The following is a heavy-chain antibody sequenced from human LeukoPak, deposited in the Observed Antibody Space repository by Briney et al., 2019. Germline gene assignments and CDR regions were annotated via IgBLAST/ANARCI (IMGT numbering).Heavy chain of an antibody. CDR3: ARDRDLVTASFDY. J-gene: IGHJ4*02. CDR1: GFTFSSYS. V-gene: IGHV3-21*01. Sequence: GGSLRLSCAASGFTFSSYSMNWVRQAPGKGLEWVSSISSSSSYIYYADSVKGRFTISRDNAKNSLYLQMNSLRAEDTAVYYCARDRDLVTASFDYWGQGTLVTVSS. CDR2: ISSSSSYI. D-gene: IGHD2-21*02.